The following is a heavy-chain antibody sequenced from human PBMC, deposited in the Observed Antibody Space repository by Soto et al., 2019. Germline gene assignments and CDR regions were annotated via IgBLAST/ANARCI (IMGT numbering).Heavy chain of an antibody. CDR3: ARSMGLVTALAY. J-gene: IGHJ4*02. Sequence: QVQLVQSGAEEKKPGASVKVSCKASGYTFTSYAMHWVRQAPGQRLEWMGWINAGNGNTKYSQKFQDRVTITRDKCSIIAYMALSRPRPEDTAVQYCARSMGLVTALAYRRPGALVTVS. V-gene: IGHV1-3*05. CDR1: GYTFTSYA. D-gene: IGHD2-21*02. CDR2: INAGNGNT.